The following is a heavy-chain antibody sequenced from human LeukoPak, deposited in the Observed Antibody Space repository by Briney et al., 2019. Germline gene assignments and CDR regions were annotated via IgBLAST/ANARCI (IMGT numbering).Heavy chain of an antibody. D-gene: IGHD2-2*01. CDR1: GGSISSYY. J-gene: IGHJ3*02. CDR3: ARDLIAGYCSSTSCYDDAFDI. V-gene: IGHV4-59*01. CDR2: IYYSGST. Sequence: SETMSLTCTVSGGSISSYYWSWIRQPPGKGLEWIGYIYYSGSTNYNPSLKSRVTISVDTSKNQFSLKLSSVTAADTAVYYCARDLIAGYCSSTSCYDDAFDIWGQGTMVTVSS.